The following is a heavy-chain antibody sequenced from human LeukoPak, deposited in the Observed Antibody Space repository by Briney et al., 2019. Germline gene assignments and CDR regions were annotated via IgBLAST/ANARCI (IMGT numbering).Heavy chain of an antibody. Sequence: GGSLILSCAASGFSLSSHSMNWVRQAPGKGLEWVSSISSSSSYIYYAESVKGRVTVSRDNAKKSLFLQMNSLRAEDTAVYYCTTVYSGWRDYYYYYMDVWGKGTTVTVSS. CDR3: TTVYSGWRDYYYYYMDV. CDR2: ISSSSSYI. V-gene: IGHV3-21*01. J-gene: IGHJ6*03. D-gene: IGHD6-19*01. CDR1: GFSLSSHS.